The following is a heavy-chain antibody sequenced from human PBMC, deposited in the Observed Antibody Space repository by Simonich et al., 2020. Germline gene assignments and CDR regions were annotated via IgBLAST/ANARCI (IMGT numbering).Heavy chain of an antibody. J-gene: IGHJ1*01. CDR3: ARGLRVAAAGTAFQH. CDR1: GGSFSGYY. D-gene: IGHD6-13*01. Sequence: QVQLQQWGAGLLKPSETLSLTCAVYGGSFSGYYWSWYRQPPGKGLEWIGEINHSERTNYNPYLKSRVTISVDTSKNQFSLKMSSVTAADTAVYYCARGLRVAAAGTAFQHWGQGTLVTVSS. V-gene: IGHV4-34*01. CDR2: INHSERT.